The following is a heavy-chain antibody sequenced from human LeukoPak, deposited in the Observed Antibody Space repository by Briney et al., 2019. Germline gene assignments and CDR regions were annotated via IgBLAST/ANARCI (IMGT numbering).Heavy chain of an antibody. CDR1: GFTFSSYG. D-gene: IGHD3-10*01. V-gene: IGHV3-30*18. CDR2: ISYDRSNK. Sequence: GGSLRLSCAASGFTFSSYGMHWVRQAPGKGLEWVAVISYDRSNKYYADSVKGRFTISRDNSKNTLYLQMNSLRAEDTAVYYCAKGTRGVIIPNFDYWGQGTLVTVSS. J-gene: IGHJ4*02. CDR3: AKGTRGVIIPNFDY.